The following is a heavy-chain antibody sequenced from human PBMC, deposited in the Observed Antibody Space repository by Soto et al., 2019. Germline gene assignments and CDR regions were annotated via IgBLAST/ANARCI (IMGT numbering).Heavy chain of an antibody. CDR1: GLTISNYG. V-gene: IGHV3-23*01. J-gene: IGHJ5*02. D-gene: IGHD3-16*01. CDR3: EILTDDDGSSS. CDR2: ISSSGVTT. Sequence: EVQLLESGGGSVQPGGSLRLSCATSGLTISNYGMDWVRQAPGRGLEWVSGISSSGVTTYYADSVKGRFTISRDNSKNTLFVQMNSLRAEDTAIYSCEILTDDDGSSSWGQGTMGTVSS.